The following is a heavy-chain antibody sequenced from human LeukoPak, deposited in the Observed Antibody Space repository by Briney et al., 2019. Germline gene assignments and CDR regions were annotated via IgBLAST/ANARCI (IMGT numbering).Heavy chain of an antibody. CDR3: ARAPPGYDSSGYLGPNFDY. Sequence: SQTLSLTCIVSGGSISRGSYYWNWIRQPAGKGLEWMGRIYNSGSTNYNPSLKSRVTISTDMSKNQISLKLNSVTAADTAVYYCARAPPGYDSSGYLGPNFDYWGQGTLVTVSS. D-gene: IGHD3-22*01. V-gene: IGHV4-61*02. J-gene: IGHJ4*02. CDR2: IYNSGST. CDR1: GGSISRGSYY.